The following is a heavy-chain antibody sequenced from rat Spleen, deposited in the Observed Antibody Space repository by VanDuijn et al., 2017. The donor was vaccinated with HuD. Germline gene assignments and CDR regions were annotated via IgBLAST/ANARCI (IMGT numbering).Heavy chain of an antibody. V-gene: IGHV5-46*01. D-gene: IGHD1-4*01. J-gene: IGHJ2*01. CDR2: ITSGGSNT. Sequence: EVQLVESGGGLVQPGRSLKLSCVASGFTFSSFAMAWVRQAPKKGLEWVATITSGGSNTYYLDSVKGRFTISRNNAKSTLYLQMSSLRSEDTATYYCSPLPGSPDYWGQGVMVTVSS. CDR3: SPLPGSPDY. CDR1: GFTFSSFA.